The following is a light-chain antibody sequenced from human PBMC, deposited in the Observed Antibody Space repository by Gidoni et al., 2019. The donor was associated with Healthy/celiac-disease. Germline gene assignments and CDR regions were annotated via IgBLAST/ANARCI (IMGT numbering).Light chain of an antibody. Sequence: SSELTQYPAVSVALCQTVRITCQGDRLRSHYASEYQQKPGQAPVLVIYGKNNRPSGIPDRFSGTSSGNTASLTITGAQAEDEADYYCNSRDSSGNLYVVFGGGTKLTVL. CDR3: NSRDSSGNLYVV. V-gene: IGLV3-19*01. CDR2: GKN. CDR1: RLRSHY. J-gene: IGLJ2*01.